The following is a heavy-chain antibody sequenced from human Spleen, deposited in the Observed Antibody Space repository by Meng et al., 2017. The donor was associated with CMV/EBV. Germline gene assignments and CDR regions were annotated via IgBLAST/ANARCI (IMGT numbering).Heavy chain of an antibody. D-gene: IGHD3-22*01. J-gene: IGHJ4*02. V-gene: IGHV1-69*10. CDR2: IIPILRIT. CDR1: GVTFSSYA. Sequence: SVKVSCKASGVTFSSYAFSWVRQAPGQGLEWMGGIIPILRITNYAQKFQGRVTITADKSTSTAYMELSSLRSEDTAVYYCATTDYDSSGYYYGVYYSDYWGQGTLVTVSS. CDR3: ATTDYDSSGYYYGVYYSDY.